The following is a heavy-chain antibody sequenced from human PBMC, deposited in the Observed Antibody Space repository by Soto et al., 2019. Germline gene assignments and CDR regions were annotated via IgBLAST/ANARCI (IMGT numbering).Heavy chain of an antibody. CDR1: GYTFTRYG. CDR2: MNPNSGNT. CDR3: ARTLYGDNVDY. Sequence: GASVKVSCKASGYTFTRYGISWVRQAPGQGLEWMGWMNPNSGNTGYAQKFQGRVTMTRNASISTAYMELSSLRSEDTAVYYCARTLYGDNVDYWGQGTLVTVSS. J-gene: IGHJ4*02. V-gene: IGHV1-8*01. D-gene: IGHD4-17*01.